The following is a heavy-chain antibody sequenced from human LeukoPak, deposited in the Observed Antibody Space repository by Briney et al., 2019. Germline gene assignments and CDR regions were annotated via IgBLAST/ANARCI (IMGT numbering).Heavy chain of an antibody. V-gene: IGHV1-2*02. CDR2: INPNSGGT. Sequence: GASVKVSCKASGYTFTGYYMHGVRQAPGQGLEWMGWINPNSGGTNYAQKFQGRVTMTRDTSISTAYMELSRLRSDDTAVYYCAREIGPIQLHLWGSAFDYWGQGTLVTVSS. J-gene: IGHJ4*02. CDR1: GYTFTGYY. D-gene: IGHD5-18*01. CDR3: AREIGPIQLHLWGSAFDY.